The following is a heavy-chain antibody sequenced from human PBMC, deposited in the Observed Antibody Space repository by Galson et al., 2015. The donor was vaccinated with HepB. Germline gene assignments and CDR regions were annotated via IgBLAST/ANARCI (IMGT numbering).Heavy chain of an antibody. J-gene: IGHJ6*02. CDR3: ARPIYDSGEGGYYYSGMDV. D-gene: IGHD3-3*01. V-gene: IGHV5-51*01. CDR2: IYPGDSDT. Sequence: QSGAEVKKPGESLKISCKGSGYSFTSYWIGWVRQMPGKGLEWMGIIYPGDSDTRYSPSFQGQVTISADKSISTAYLQWSSLKASDTAMYYCARPIYDSGEGGYYYSGMDVWGQGTTVTVSS. CDR1: GYSFTSYW.